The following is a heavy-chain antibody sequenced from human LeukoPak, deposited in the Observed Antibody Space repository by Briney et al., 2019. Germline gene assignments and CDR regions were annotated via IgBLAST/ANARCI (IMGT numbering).Heavy chain of an antibody. CDR1: GFTFSNYW. CDR3: ARTIRGY. V-gene: IGHV3-7*01. J-gene: IGHJ4*02. D-gene: IGHD3-10*01. CDR2: IKEDGSEK. Sequence: PGGSLRLSCIASGFTFSNYWMSWVRQAPGKGLEWVANIKEDGSEKYYVDSVKGRFTISRDNAKNSLYLQMNSLGAEDTAVYYCARTIRGYWGQGTLVTVSS.